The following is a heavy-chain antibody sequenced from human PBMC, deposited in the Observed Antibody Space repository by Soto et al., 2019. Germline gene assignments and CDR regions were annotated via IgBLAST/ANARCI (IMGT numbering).Heavy chain of an antibody. CDR3: AYHGDEVATDSFDY. J-gene: IGHJ4*02. CDR1: GFTFGSYA. Sequence: GGSLRLSCAASGFTFGSYAMSWVRQAPGKGLEWVSAISGSGGSTYYADSVKGRFTISRDNSKNTLYLQMNSLRAKDTAVYYCAYHGDEVATDSFDYWGQGTLDTVS. V-gene: IGHV3-23*01. D-gene: IGHD4-17*01. CDR2: ISGSGGST.